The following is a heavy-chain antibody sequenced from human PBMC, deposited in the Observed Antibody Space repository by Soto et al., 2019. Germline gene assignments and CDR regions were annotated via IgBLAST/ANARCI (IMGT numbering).Heavy chain of an antibody. CDR1: GFTFDDYA. CDR3: ARSTMASAFDI. V-gene: IGHV3-9*01. J-gene: IGHJ3*02. Sequence: SLRLSCAASGFTFDDYAMHWVRQAPGKGLEWVSGISWNSGSIGYADSVKGRFTISRDNAKNSLYLQMNSLRAEDTAVYYCARSTMASAFDIWGQGTMVTVSS. CDR2: ISWNSGSI. D-gene: IGHD3-10*01.